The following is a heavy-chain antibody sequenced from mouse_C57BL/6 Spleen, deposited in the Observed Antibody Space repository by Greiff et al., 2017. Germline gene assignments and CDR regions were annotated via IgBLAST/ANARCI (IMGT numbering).Heavy chain of an antibody. Sequence: VQLQQSGTVLARPGASVKMSCKTSGYTFTSYWMHWVKQRPGQGLEWIGAIYPGNSDTSYNQKFKGKAKLTAVTSASTAYMELSSLTNVDSAVYYCTRPYYSDYVAMDYWGQGTSVTVSS. J-gene: IGHJ4*01. CDR1: GYTFTSYW. D-gene: IGHD2-5*01. V-gene: IGHV1-5*01. CDR3: TRPYYSDYVAMDY. CDR2: IYPGNSDT.